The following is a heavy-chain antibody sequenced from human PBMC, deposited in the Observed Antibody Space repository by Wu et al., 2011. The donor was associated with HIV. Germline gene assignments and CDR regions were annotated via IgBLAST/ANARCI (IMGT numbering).Heavy chain of an antibody. CDR2: VDPEDGET. CDR3: ATTKGHKLGMVPGAFDI. D-gene: IGHD7-27*01. J-gene: IGHJ3*02. V-gene: IGHV1-69-2*01. Sequence: EVQLVQSGAEVKKPGATVKISCKVSGYTFTDYYMHWVQQAPGKGLEWMGLVDPEDGETIYAEKFQGRVTITADTSTDTAYMELSSLRSEDTAVYYCATTKGHKLGMVPGAFDIWGQGTMVTVSS. CDR1: GYTFTDYY.